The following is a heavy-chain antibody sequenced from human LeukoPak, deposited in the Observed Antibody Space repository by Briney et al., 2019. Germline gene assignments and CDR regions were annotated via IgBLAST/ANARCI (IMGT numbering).Heavy chain of an antibody. CDR3: ASMSVGSQYISGSSDF. V-gene: IGHV3-21*01. CDR2: ISSSSAYM. Sequence: GGSLRLSCAASGFTFSTYNMNCVRQAPGRGLEWVSAISSSSAYMFYADSVKGRFTISRDNAQNSLYLQMNSLRAEDTAIYYCASMSVGSQYISGSSDFWGQGTLVTVSS. J-gene: IGHJ4*02. D-gene: IGHD3-10*01. CDR1: GFTFSTYN.